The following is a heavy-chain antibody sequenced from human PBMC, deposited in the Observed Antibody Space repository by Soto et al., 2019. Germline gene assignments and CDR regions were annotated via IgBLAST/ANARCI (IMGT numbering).Heavy chain of an antibody. V-gene: IGHV3-23*01. CDR3: ARRFSSSSFYFDY. J-gene: IGHJ4*02. D-gene: IGHD6-6*01. CDR2: IGFTGDST. Sequence: EVQLLESGGGLVQPGGSLRLSCAASGFPFSSYAMSWVRHAPDKGLEWVSAIGFTGDSTFYADSVKGRFTISRDNSKNTLYMAMNCLRAEEPAVYFCARRFSSSSFYFDYWGQGTLVTVSS. CDR1: GFPFSSYA.